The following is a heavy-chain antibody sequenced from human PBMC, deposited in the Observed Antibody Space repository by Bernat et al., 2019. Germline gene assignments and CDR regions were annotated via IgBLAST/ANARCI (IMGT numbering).Heavy chain of an antibody. D-gene: IGHD3-10*01. V-gene: IGHV3-30*07. Sequence: QVQLVESGGGVVQPGRSLRLSCAASGFTFSSYAMHWVRQAPGKGLEWVAVISYDGSNKYYADSVKGRFTISRDNAKNSLYLQMNSLRAEDTAVYYCARVGGLDYWGQGTLVTVSS. CDR3: ARVGGLDY. CDR2: ISYDGSNK. J-gene: IGHJ4*02. CDR1: GFTFSSYA.